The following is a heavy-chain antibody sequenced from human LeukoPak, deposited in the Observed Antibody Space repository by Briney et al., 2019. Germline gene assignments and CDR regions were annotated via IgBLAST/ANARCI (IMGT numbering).Heavy chain of an antibody. CDR2: VYYSGST. CDR3: ATSSFREDAFDI. J-gene: IGHJ3*02. Sequence: SETLSLTCTVSGGSITSSSYYWGWIRQPPGKGLEWIGSVYYSGSTYYNPSLKSRVTISVDTSKNQFSLKLSSVTAADTAVYYCATSSFREDAFDIWGQGTMVTVSS. V-gene: IGHV4-39*07. CDR1: GGSITSSSYY.